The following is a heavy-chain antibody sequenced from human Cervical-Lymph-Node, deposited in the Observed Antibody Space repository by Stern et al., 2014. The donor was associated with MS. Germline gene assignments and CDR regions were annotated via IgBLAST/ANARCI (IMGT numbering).Heavy chain of an antibody. D-gene: IGHD1-26*01. J-gene: IGHJ6*02. CDR1: GYTFTSYG. CDR2: ISAKNGHT. CDR3: ARDHVGATTYYYYGLDV. Sequence: QMQLVQSGAEVKKPGASVKVSCKASGYTFTSYGISWVRQAPGQGLEWMGWISAKNGHTNYAQKHQGRVTVTTDTSTSTAYMELRSLRSDDTAIYYCARDHVGATTYYYYGLDVWGQGTTVTVSS. V-gene: IGHV1-18*01.